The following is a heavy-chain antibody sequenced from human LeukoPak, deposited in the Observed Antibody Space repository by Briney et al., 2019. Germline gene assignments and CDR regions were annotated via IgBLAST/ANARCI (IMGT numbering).Heavy chain of an antibody. Sequence: SETLSLTCTVSGGSISSGGYYWSWIRQHPGKGLERIGYIYYSGSTYYNPSLKSRVTISLDTSKNQFSLKLTSVTAADTAVYYCARALYCSSTSCFYFDYWGQGTLVTVSS. CDR2: IYYSGST. J-gene: IGHJ4*02. CDR1: GGSISSGGYY. D-gene: IGHD2-2*01. CDR3: ARALYCSSTSCFYFDY. V-gene: IGHV4-31*03.